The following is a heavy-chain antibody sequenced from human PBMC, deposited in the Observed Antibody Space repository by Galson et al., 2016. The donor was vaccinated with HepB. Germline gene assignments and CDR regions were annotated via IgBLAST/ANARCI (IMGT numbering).Heavy chain of an antibody. CDR2: GNNDGSDT. CDR1: GFTFSTSW. V-gene: IGHV3-74*01. CDR3: AKGARGYLDY. J-gene: IGHJ4*02. Sequence: SLRLSCAASGFTFSTSWMHWVRQAPGEGLVWVSIGNNDGSDTRYADSVKGRFTISRDNAKNTLFLQMNSLRVEDTAVYYCAKGARGYLDYRGQGTLVTVSS.